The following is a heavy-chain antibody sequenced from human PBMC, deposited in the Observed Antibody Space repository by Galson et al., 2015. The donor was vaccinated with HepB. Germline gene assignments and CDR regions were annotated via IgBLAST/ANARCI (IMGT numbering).Heavy chain of an antibody. CDR3: ARGGSGSFHYYYYYYMDV. CDR1: GFAFSSYG. Sequence: SLRLSCAASGFAFSSYGMHWVRQAPGKGLEWVAVIWYDGSNKYYADSVKGRFTISRDNSKNTLYLQMNSLRAEDTAVYYCARGGSGSFHYYYYYYMDVWGKGTTVTVSS. D-gene: IGHD3-10*01. CDR2: IWYDGSNK. V-gene: IGHV3-33*01. J-gene: IGHJ6*03.